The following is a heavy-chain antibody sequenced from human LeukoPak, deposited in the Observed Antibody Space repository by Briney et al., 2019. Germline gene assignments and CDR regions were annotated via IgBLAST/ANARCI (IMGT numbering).Heavy chain of an antibody. CDR1: GDSVSSNSAA. CDR2: TCYRSKWYN. J-gene: IGHJ5*02. CDR3: ARQNNTYHHYNLGWFDP. V-gene: IGHV6-1*01. Sequence: SQTLSLTFAISGDSVSSNSAAWNWLRQSPSRGLEWLGSTCYRSKWYNDYAVSVKSRITINPDTSKNQFSLQLSSVTPEDTAVYYCARQNNTYHHYNLGWFDPWGQGTLVTVSS. D-gene: IGHD5-24*01.